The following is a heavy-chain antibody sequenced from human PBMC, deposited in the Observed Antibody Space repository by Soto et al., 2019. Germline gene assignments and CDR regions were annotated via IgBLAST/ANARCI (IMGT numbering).Heavy chain of an antibody. CDR1: GYIFSSHC. V-gene: IGHV1-46*01. D-gene: IGHD2-2*01. J-gene: IGHJ6*02. Sequence: ASVKVSCKASGYIFSSHCIYWARQSPGQGLQWMGIINPVGGRTAYAQKFQGRVTLTRDMSTSTVYMELTSLTYDDTAVYYCARDVSGPGATYVMDVWGQGTTVTVSS. CDR3: ARDVSGPGATYVMDV. CDR2: INPVGGRT.